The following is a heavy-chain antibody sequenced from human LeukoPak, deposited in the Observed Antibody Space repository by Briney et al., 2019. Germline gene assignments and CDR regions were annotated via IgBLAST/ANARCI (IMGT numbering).Heavy chain of an antibody. Sequence: SETLSLTCTVSGGSISSYYWSWIRQPAGKGLEWIGRIYTSGSTNYNPSLKSRVSISVDTSKNQFSLKLSSVTAADTAVYYCARHGTRFDAFDIWGQGTMVTVSS. CDR2: IYTSGST. CDR3: ARHGTRFDAFDI. J-gene: IGHJ3*02. CDR1: GGSISSYY. D-gene: IGHD3-10*01. V-gene: IGHV4-4*07.